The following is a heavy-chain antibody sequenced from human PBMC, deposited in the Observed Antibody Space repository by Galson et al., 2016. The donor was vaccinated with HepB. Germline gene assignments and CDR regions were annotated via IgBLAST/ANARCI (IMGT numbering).Heavy chain of an antibody. J-gene: IGHJ3*02. CDR2: IYPGDSDT. V-gene: IGHV5-51*01. CDR1: GYLFTNYW. Sequence: QSGAEVKKPGESLKISCKGSGYLFTNYWIGWVRHMPGKGLEWMGIIYPGDSDTRYSPSFQGQVTISADKSISTAYLQWSSLKTSDTAMYYCASPFGYYDFWSGYPVIWGQGTMITVSS. D-gene: IGHD3-3*01. CDR3: ASPFGYYDFWSGYPVI.